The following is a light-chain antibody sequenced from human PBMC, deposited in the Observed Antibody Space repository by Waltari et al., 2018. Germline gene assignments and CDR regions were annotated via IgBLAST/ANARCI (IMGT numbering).Light chain of an antibody. CDR2: KVS. J-gene: IGKJ1*01. V-gene: IGKV2-30*01. CDR1: QTLVSSDGKTY. Sequence: DVVMTQSPLSLPGTLAQRAPTSCRPSQTLVSSDGKTYFNWFPQRPGQSPRRLVYKVSTRDSGVPDRFSGSGSGTDFTLRISRVEAEDVGLYYCMQGTHWPWTFGQGTKVEIK. CDR3: MQGTHWPWT.